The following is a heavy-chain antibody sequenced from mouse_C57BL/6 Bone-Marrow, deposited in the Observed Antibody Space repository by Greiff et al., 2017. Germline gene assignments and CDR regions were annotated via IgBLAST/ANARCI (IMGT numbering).Heavy chain of an antibody. D-gene: IGHD2-5*01. CDR2: SRNKANDYTT. Sequence: EVKVVESGGGLVQSGRSLRLSCATSGFTFSDFYMEWVRQAPGKGLEWIAASRNKANDYTTEYSASVKGRFIVSRDTSQSILYLQMNALRAEDTAIYYCARDYSNYPYYYAMDYWGQGTSGTVSS. CDR3: ARDYSNYPYYYAMDY. V-gene: IGHV7-1*01. CDR1: GFTFSDFY. J-gene: IGHJ4*01.